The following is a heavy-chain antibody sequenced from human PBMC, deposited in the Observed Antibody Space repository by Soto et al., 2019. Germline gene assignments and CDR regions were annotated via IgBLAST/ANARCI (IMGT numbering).Heavy chain of an antibody. CDR3: ARISVVAATLDY. J-gene: IGHJ4*02. CDR1: GYTFNDYL. Sequence: QVQLVQSGAEVKKPGASVKVSCKASGYTFNDYLVHWVRQAPGQRLEWMGWINAANGNTIFSPEFQGRLTITWDKCASTAYMALTRLTHEDTAVYYCARISVVAATLDYWGQGTPVTVSA. D-gene: IGHD2-15*01. V-gene: IGHV1-3*01. CDR2: INAANGNT.